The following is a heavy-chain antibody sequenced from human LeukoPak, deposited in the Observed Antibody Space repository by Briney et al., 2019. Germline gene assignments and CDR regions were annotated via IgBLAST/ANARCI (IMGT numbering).Heavy chain of an antibody. Sequence: PGGSLRLSCAASGFTFSSYSMNWVRQAPGKGLEWVSSISSSSSYIYYADSVKGRFTISRDNAKNSLYLQMNSLRAEDTAVYYCARDFDSSGPAGNCFDYWGQGTLVTVSS. CDR3: ARDFDSSGPAGNCFDY. CDR1: GFTFSSYS. D-gene: IGHD3-22*01. V-gene: IGHV3-21*01. CDR2: ISSSSSYI. J-gene: IGHJ4*02.